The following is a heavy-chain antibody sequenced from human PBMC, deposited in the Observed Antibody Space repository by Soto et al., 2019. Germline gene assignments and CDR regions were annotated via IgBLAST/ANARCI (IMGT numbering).Heavy chain of an antibody. J-gene: IGHJ5*02. Sequence: SETLSLTCTVSGGSISSHYWSWIRQPPGQGLEWIGYIYYSGSTNYNPSLKSRVTISVDTSKNQFSLKLSSVTAADTAVYYCARGIGYCSSTSCYVYNWFDPWGQGTLVTVSS. D-gene: IGHD2-2*01. CDR2: IYYSGST. CDR3: ARGIGYCSSTSCYVYNWFDP. CDR1: GGSISSHY. V-gene: IGHV4-59*11.